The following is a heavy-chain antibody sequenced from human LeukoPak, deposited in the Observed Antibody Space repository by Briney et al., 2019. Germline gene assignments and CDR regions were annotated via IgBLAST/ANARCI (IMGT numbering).Heavy chain of an antibody. CDR3: AKDWGAYYGSATPPDY. CDR1: GFTFSSYG. V-gene: IGHV3-30*02. J-gene: IGHJ4*02. D-gene: IGHD3-10*01. Sequence: VGSLRLSCAASGFTFSSYGMHWVRQAPGKGLEWVAFIRYDGSNKYYADSVKGRFTISRDNSKNTLYLQMNSLRAEDTAVYYCAKDWGAYYGSATPPDYWGQVTLVTVSS. CDR2: IRYDGSNK.